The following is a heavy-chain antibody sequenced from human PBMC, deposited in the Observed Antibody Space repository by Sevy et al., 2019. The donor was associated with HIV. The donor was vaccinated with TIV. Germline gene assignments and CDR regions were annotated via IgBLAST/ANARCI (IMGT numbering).Heavy chain of an antibody. CDR1: GFSVSTNY. D-gene: IGHD5-12*01. V-gene: IGHV3-53*01. CDR2: IYSGGNK. J-gene: IGHJ4*02. CDR3: ARETLSGYNL. Sequence: GESLKISCAASGFSVSTNYMSWVRQAPGKGLEWVSAIYSGGNKYYADSVKGRFTISRDNSKNTVYLQINSLRAEDTAVYYCARETLSGYNLWGQGTRVTVSS.